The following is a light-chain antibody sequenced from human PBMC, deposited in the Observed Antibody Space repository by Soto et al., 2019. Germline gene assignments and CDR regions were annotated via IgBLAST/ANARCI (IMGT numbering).Light chain of an antibody. Sequence: EVVMTQSPATLSVSPGDRATLSCRASQTVLTNLAWYQQKPGQAPRLLIYGASTRATGIPARFSASGSGTEFTLTISSLQSEDFAVYYCQQYNNWPITFGGGTKVEIK. CDR2: GAS. CDR1: QTVLTN. V-gene: IGKV3-15*01. J-gene: IGKJ4*01. CDR3: QQYNNWPIT.